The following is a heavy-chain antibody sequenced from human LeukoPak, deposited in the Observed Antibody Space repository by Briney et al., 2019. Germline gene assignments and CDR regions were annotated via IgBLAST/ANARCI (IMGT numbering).Heavy chain of an antibody. CDR3: AREGCYSSSPGSYYYYYMDV. Sequence: ASVKVSCKASGYTFTSYDINWVRQATGQGLEWMGWMNPNSGNTGYAQKFQGRVTMTRNTSISTAYMELSSLRSEDTAVYDCAREGCYSSSPGSYYYYYMDVWGKGTTVTVSS. D-gene: IGHD6-6*01. CDR2: MNPNSGNT. CDR1: GYTFTSYD. J-gene: IGHJ6*03. V-gene: IGHV1-8*01.